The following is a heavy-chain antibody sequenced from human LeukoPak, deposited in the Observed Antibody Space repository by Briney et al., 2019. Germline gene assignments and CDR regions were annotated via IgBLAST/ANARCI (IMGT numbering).Heavy chain of an antibody. CDR2: INPNSGGT. V-gene: IGHV1-2*02. CDR1: GSTFTRYY. J-gene: IGHJ4*02. D-gene: IGHD6-13*01. Sequence: APVRLSCKASGSTFTRYYMHWVRQAPGQGLEWMGWINPNSGGTNYAQKFQGRVTMTRDTAISTAYMELSRLKSDDTAVYYCGTSSWDYWGQGTLVTVSS. CDR3: GTSSWDY.